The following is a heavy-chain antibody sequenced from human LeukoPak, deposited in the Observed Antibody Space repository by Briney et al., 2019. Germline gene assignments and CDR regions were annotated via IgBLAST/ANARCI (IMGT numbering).Heavy chain of an antibody. CDR1: GGSISSGGYY. J-gene: IGHJ3*02. D-gene: IGHD1-26*01. CDR3: AREGADNAYAFDT. V-gene: IGHV4-31*03. CDR2: IYYSGST. Sequence: SETLSLTCTVSGGSISSGGYYWSWIRQHPGKGLEWIGYIYYSGSTYYNPSLKSRVTISVDTSKNQFSLKLSSVTAADTAVYYCAREGADNAYAFDTWGQGTMVTVSS.